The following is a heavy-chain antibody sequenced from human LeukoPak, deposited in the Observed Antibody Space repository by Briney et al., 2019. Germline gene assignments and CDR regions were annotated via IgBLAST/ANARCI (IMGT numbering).Heavy chain of an antibody. CDR2: ISGSGSTT. CDR3: AKDSLLWFGELSYFDY. Sequence: PGGSLRLSCGASGFTFSDYYMSWIRQAPGKGLEWVSYISGSGSTTYYADSVKGRFTISRDNAKNSLYLQMNSLRAEDTAVYYCAKDSLLWFGELSYFDYWGQGTLVTVSS. V-gene: IGHV3-11*01. CDR1: GFTFSDYY. D-gene: IGHD3-10*01. J-gene: IGHJ4*02.